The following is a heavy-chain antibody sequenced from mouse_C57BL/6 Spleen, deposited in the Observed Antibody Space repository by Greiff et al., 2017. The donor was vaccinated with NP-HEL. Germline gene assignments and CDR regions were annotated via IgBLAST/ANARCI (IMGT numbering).Heavy chain of an antibody. Sequence: VQLQQSGAELVRPGASVTLFCKASGYTFTDYEMHWVKQTPVHGLEWIGAIDPETGGTAYNQKFKGKAILTADKSSSTAYMELRSLTSEDSAVYYCTRPYYSNSFAYWGQGTLVTVSA. D-gene: IGHD2-5*01. CDR2: IDPETGGT. CDR3: TRPYYSNSFAY. V-gene: IGHV1-15*01. J-gene: IGHJ3*01. CDR1: GYTFTDYE.